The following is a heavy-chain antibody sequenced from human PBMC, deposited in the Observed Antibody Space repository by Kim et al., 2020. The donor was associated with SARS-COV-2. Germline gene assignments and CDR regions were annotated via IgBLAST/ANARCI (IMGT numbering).Heavy chain of an antibody. CDR2: IYYSGST. CDR3: ASQETGVTPRFYYYYYGMDV. J-gene: IGHJ6*02. D-gene: IGHD2-21*02. CDR1: GGSISSSSYY. Sequence: SETLSLTCTVSGGSISSSSYYWGWIRQPPGKGLEWIGSIYYSGSTYYNPSLKSRVTISVDTSKNQFSLKLSSVTAADTAVYYCASQETGVTPRFYYYYYGMDVWGQGTTVTVSS. V-gene: IGHV4-39*01.